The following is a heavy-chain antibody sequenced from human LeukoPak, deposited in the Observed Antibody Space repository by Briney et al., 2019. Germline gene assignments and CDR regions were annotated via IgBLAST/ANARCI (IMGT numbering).Heavy chain of an antibody. D-gene: IGHD2-15*01. CDR1: GYTFTSYP. V-gene: IGHV7-4-1*02. CDR3: ARGLGYCSGYGCYPGD. CDR2: ISTNAGIP. Sequence: ASVKVSCKASGYTFTSYPVNWVRQAPGQGLEWMGWISTNAGIPTYAQGFTGRFVFSLDTSVSTAYLQITSLEAGDTAVYYRARGLGYCSGYGCYPGDWGQGTLVTVSS. J-gene: IGHJ4*02.